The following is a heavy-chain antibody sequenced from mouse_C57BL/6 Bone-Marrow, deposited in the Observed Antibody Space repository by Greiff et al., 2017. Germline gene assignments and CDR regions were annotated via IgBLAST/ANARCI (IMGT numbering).Heavy chain of an antibody. V-gene: IGHV2-9*01. CDR1: GFSLTSYG. Sequence: VKLQESGPGLVAPSQSLSITCTVSGFSLTSYGVDWVRQPPGKGLEWLGGIWGGGSTNDNSAPMSRLSISKDNSKSQGFLKMNSLQTDDTAKYYCALSCDSNSTGAMDYWGQGTSVTVSS. D-gene: IGHD2-5*01. CDR3: ALSCDSNSTGAMDY. J-gene: IGHJ4*01. CDR2: IWGGGST.